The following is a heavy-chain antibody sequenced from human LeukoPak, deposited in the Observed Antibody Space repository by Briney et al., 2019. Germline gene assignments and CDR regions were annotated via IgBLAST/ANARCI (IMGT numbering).Heavy chain of an antibody. CDR2: INPHSGGT. J-gene: IGHJ3*02. D-gene: IGHD6-25*01. CDR1: GYNFRDYY. Sequence: ASVKVSCKASGYNFRDYYIHWVRHAPGQGLEWMGWINPHSGGTRYAPKFQGKVTMSRDTSINTAYMELRRLRSDDTAVFYCARVDRLCERTYPAGYDIWGQGTRVTVSS. V-gene: IGHV1-2*02. CDR3: ARVDRLCERTYPAGYDI.